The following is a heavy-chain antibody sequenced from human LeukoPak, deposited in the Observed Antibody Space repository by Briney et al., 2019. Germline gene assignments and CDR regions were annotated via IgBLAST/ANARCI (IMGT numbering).Heavy chain of an antibody. CDR1: GDTFIPYT. CDR2: IIPSLDVA. V-gene: IGHV1-69*04. CDR3: ARDHCSPGTCLGGH. Sequence: SVKVSCKASGDTFIPYTFSWVRQAPGQGLEWIGRIIPSLDVANYAQKFQGRVTLSADRDTATTYMEVTSLRSEDTAMYYCARDHCSPGTCLGGHWGQGTLVTVSS. D-gene: IGHD2-15*01. J-gene: IGHJ4*02.